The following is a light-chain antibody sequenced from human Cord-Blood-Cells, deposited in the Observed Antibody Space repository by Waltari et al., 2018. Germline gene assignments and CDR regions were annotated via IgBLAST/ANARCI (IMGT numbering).Light chain of an antibody. Sequence: DIQMTQSPSSLSASVGYRVTITCRASQSISSYLNWYQQKPGKAPKLLIYAASSLQSGVPSRFSGSGSGTDFTLTISSLQPEDFATYYCQQSYSTPLTFGGGTKVELK. CDR2: AAS. CDR3: QQSYSTPLT. J-gene: IGKJ4*01. V-gene: IGKV1-39*01. CDR1: QSISSY.